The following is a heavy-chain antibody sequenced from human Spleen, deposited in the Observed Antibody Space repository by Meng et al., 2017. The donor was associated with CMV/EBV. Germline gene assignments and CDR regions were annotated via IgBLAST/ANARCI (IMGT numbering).Heavy chain of an antibody. V-gene: IGHV3-53*05. CDR2: IYSGGST. Sequence: GGSLRLSCAASGFTVSSNYMSWVRQAPGKGLEWVSVIYSGGSTYYADSVKGRFTISRDNSKNTVYLQMNSLRPEDTAVYYCAKDGPTPYDDPWYFDSWGQGTLVTVSS. CDR3: AKDGPTPYDDPWYFDS. D-gene: IGHD4-17*01. CDR1: GFTVSSNY. J-gene: IGHJ4*02.